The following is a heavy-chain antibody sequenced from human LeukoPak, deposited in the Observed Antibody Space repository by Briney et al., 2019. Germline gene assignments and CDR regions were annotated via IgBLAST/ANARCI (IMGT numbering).Heavy chain of an antibody. CDR2: INHSGST. CDR3: ARGSLWFGEDY. CDR1: GGSFSGYY. D-gene: IGHD3-10*01. Sequence: SDTLSLTCAVYGGSFSGYYWSWIRQPPGKGLEWIGEINHSGSTNYNPSLKSRVTISVDTSKNQFSLKLSSVTAADTAVYYCARGSLWFGEDYWGQGTLVTVSS. J-gene: IGHJ4*02. V-gene: IGHV4-34*01.